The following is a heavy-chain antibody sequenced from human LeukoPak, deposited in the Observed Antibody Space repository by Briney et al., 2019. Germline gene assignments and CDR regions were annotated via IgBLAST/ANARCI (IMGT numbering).Heavy chain of an antibody. CDR1: GGSISSYY. J-gene: IGHJ4*02. CDR3: ARGIGYSYGQGGDY. CDR2: IYHSGST. D-gene: IGHD5-18*01. Sequence: SETLSLTRTVSGGSISSYYWSWIRQPPGKGLEWIGSIYHSGSTYYNPSLKSRVTISVDTSKNQFSLKLSSVTAADTAVYYCARGIGYSYGQGGDYWGQGTLVTVSS. V-gene: IGHV4-38-2*02.